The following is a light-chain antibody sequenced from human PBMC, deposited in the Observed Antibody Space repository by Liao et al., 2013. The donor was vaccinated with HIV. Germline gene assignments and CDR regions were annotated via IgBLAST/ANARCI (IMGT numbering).Light chain of an antibody. CDR1: NIGSKS. J-gene: IGLJ2*01. V-gene: IGLV3-21*01. CDR2: YNS. CDR3: QAWDRSSDVV. Sequence: SYELTQPPSVSVAPGKTANITCGGDNIGSKSVHWYQQKPGQAPVLVIYYNSDRPSGIPERFSGSNSGNAATLTISRIEAGDEADYYCQAWDRSSDVVFGGGTELTVL.